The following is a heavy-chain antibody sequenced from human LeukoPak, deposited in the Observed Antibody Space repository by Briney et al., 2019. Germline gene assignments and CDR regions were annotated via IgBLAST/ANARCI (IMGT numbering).Heavy chain of an antibody. D-gene: IGHD5-18*01. CDR3: AKDLYSYGYYFDY. J-gene: IGHJ4*02. CDR2: IRYDGSNK. Sequence: GGSLRLSCAASGFTFSGYGMHWVRQAPGKGLEWVTFIRYDGSNKYYADSVKGRFTISRDDSKNTLYLQMNSLRAEDTAVYYCAKDLYSYGYYFDYWGQGTVVTVSS. CDR1: GFTFSGYG. V-gene: IGHV3-30*02.